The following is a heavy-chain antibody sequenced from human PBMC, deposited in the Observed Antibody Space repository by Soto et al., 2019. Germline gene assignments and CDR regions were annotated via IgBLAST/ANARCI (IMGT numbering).Heavy chain of an antibody. D-gene: IGHD2-21*01. CDR3: ARAPSGDLDY. CDR2: ISSSSSYT. J-gene: IGHJ4*02. Sequence: GGSLRLSCAASGFTFSDYYMSWIRQAPGKGLEWVSYISSSSSYTNYADSVKGRFTISRDNAKNSLYLQMNSLRAEDTAVYFCARAPSGDLDYWGQGTLVTVSS. V-gene: IGHV3-11*06. CDR1: GFTFSDYY.